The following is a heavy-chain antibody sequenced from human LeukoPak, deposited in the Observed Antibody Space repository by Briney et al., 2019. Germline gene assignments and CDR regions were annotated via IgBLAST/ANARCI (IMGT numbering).Heavy chain of an antibody. D-gene: IGHD3-22*01. CDR3: ARVSSPLQTYYYDSSGDYYFDY. CDR1: GFTFSSYW. J-gene: IGHJ4*02. CDR2: INSDGSST. V-gene: IGHV3-74*01. Sequence: GGSLRLSCAASGFTFSSYWMHWVRQAPGKGLVWVSRINSDGSSTSYADSVKGRFTISRDNAKNTLSLQMNSLRAEDTPVYYCARVSSPLQTYYYDSSGDYYFDYWGQGTLVTVSS.